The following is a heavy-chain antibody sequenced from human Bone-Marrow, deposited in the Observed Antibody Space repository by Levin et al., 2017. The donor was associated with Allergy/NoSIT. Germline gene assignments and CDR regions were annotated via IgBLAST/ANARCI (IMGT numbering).Heavy chain of an antibody. D-gene: IGHD3-16*01. CDR1: GFTFSSHA. Sequence: HSGGSLRLSCAASGFTFSSHAMHWVRQAPGKGLGWVAVTSYDGSKKEYADSVKGRLTISRDNAKNTLFLEMNSLRAEDTAVYYCAKSAITFVTAVGEFDSWGQGTLVTVSS. V-gene: IGHV3-30*18. CDR2: TSYDGSKK. CDR3: AKSAITFVTAVGEFDS. J-gene: IGHJ4*02.